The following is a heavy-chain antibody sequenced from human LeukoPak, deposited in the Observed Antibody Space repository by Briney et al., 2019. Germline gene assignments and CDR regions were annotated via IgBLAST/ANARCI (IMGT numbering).Heavy chain of an antibody. D-gene: IGHD2-2*01. V-gene: IGHV3-23*01. CDR3: AKEQTSSGFFDY. CDR1: GFTFTNYA. CDR2: ISGSGTRT. Sequence: PGGSLRLSCAASGFTFTNYAMSWVRQAPGKGLEWVSAISGSGTRTYYADSVKGRFTIPRDNSKNTLYLQMNSLRAEDRAVYYCAKEQTSSGFFDYWGQGALVTVSS. J-gene: IGHJ4*02.